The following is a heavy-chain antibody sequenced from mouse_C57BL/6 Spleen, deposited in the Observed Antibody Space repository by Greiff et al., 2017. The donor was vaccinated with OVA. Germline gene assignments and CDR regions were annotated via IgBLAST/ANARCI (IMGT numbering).Heavy chain of an antibody. J-gene: IGHJ2*01. CDR3: AREDYGNPYFDY. V-gene: IGHV1-53*01. Sequence: QVQLQQPGTELVKPGASVKLSCKASGYTFTSYWMNWVKQRPGQGLEWIGNINPSNGGTNYNEKFKSKATLTVDKSSSTAYMQLSSLTSEDSAVYDCAREDYGNPYFDYWGQGTTLTVSS. CDR1: GYTFTSYW. CDR2: INPSNGGT. D-gene: IGHD2-1*01.